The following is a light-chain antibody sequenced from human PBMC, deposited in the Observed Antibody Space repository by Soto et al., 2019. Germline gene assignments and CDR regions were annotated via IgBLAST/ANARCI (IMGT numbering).Light chain of an antibody. J-gene: IGKJ2*01. CDR3: QQYNSYPFT. CDR1: QSISSW. V-gene: IGKV1-5*01. Sequence: DIQMTQSPSTLSASVGDRVTITCRASQSISSWLAWYQQKPGKAPKLLIFDVSSLESGVPSRFSGSGSGTEFTLTISSLQPDDFATYYCQQYNSYPFTFGQATKLKIK. CDR2: DVS.